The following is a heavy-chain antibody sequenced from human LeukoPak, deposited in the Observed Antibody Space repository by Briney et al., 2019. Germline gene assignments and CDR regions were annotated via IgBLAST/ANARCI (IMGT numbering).Heavy chain of an antibody. V-gene: IGHV3-48*03. CDR2: ISSSGSTI. CDR3: AGYLTGYSL. J-gene: IGHJ4*02. D-gene: IGHD3-9*01. Sequence: GGSLRLSCAASGFTFSSYEMNWVRQAPGKGLEWVSYISSSGSTIYYADSVRGRFTISRDNSKNTLYLQMNSLRAEDTAVYYCAGYLTGYSLWGQGTLVTVSS. CDR1: GFTFSSYE.